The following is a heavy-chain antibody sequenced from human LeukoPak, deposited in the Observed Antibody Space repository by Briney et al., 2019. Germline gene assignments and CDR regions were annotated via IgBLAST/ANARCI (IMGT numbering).Heavy chain of an antibody. J-gene: IGHJ3*02. CDR3: ARVTPPYDNSLGI. Sequence: GGSLRLSCAASGFTVSSNYMSWVRQAPGQGLEWVSVIYSGGSTYYADSVKGRFTISRDNSKNTLYLQMNSLRAEDTAVYYCARVTPPYDNSLGIWGQGTMVTVSS. V-gene: IGHV3-53*01. CDR1: GFTVSSNY. D-gene: IGHD3-22*01. CDR2: IYSGGST.